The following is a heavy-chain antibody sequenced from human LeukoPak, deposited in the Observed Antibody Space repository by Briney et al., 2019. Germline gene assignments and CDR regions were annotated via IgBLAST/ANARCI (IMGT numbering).Heavy chain of an antibody. V-gene: IGHV4-59*01. J-gene: IGHJ4*02. CDR2: IYYSGST. D-gene: IGHD7-27*01. Sequence: PSETLSLTCTVSGGSISSYYWSWIRQPPGKGLEWIGHIYYSGSTNYNPSLKSRVTISVDTSKNQFSLKLSSVTAADTAVYYCARANNWGPAYFDYWGQGTLVTVSS. CDR3: ARANNWGPAYFDY. CDR1: GGSISSYY.